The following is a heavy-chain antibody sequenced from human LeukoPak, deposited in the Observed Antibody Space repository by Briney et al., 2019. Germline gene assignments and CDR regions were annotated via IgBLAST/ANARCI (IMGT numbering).Heavy chain of an antibody. CDR1: GYSLTSYW. CDR3: ARRDLYDYYMDV. J-gene: IGHJ6*03. V-gene: IGHV5-51*01. CDR2: ILPDDSDN. Sequence: GESLKISCQGPGYSLTSYWIGWVRQVPGEGLEWMGIILPDDSDNRYSPSFQGHVTISGDNYISTGSLQWSSLKAWDTAMYYCARRDLYDYYMDVWGKGTTVTVPS.